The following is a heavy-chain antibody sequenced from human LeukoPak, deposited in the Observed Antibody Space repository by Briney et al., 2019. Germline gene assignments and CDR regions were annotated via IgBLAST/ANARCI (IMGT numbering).Heavy chain of an antibody. D-gene: IGHD4-17*01. Sequence: SETLSLTCTVSGGSISSGSYYWSWIRQPAGKGLEWIGRIYYSGSTNYNPSLKSRVAISVDTSKNQFSLKLDSVTAADTAVYYCARLQATVTIHAYFDYWGQGTLVTVSS. V-gene: IGHV4-61*10. CDR2: IYYSGST. CDR3: ARLQATVTIHAYFDY. CDR1: GGSISSGSYY. J-gene: IGHJ4*02.